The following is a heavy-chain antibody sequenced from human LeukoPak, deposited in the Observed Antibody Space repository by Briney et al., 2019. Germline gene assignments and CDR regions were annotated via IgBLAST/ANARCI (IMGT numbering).Heavy chain of an antibody. Sequence: QTGGSLRLSCAASGFTFSSYAMSWVRQAPGKGLEWVSGVSGSGDSTYYADSVKGRFTISRDNSKNTLYLQMNSLRAEDTSVYYCAKTLTMILVLRGGFDYWGQGALVTVSS. CDR2: VSGSGDST. CDR3: AKTLTMILVLRGGFDY. V-gene: IGHV3-23*01. D-gene: IGHD3-22*01. J-gene: IGHJ4*02. CDR1: GFTFSSYA.